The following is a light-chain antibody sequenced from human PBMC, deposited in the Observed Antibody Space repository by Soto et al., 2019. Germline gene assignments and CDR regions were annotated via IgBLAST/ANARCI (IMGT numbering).Light chain of an antibody. CDR1: QSLWGNY. V-gene: IGKV3-20*01. J-gene: IGKJ1*01. CDR2: GAS. CDR3: QQYDISPRT. Sequence: EVVLTQSPGTLSLSPGDRAALSCRASQSLWGNYLAWYQQKPGQAPRLLIYGASTRLTGIPDRFSGSGSGTDFTLTISRLEPEDFAVYYCQQYDISPRTFGQGTKVAFK.